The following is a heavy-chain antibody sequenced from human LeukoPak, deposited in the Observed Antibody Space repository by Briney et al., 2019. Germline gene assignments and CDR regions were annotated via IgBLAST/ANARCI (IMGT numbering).Heavy chain of an antibody. CDR1: GFTFSSYA. D-gene: IGHD3-3*01. Sequence: GRSLRLSCAASGFTFSSYAMSWVRQAPGKGLEWVSAISGSGGRTDYADSVKGRFTISRDNSKNTVYLQMNSLRAEDTAVYYCTKDLRFLEWFEYFQHWGQGTLVTVSS. J-gene: IGHJ1*01. CDR3: TKDLRFLEWFEYFQH. CDR2: ISGSGGRT. V-gene: IGHV3-23*01.